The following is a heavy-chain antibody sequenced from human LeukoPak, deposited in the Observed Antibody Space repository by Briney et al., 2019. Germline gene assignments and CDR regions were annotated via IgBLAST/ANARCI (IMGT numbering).Heavy chain of an antibody. D-gene: IGHD3-9*01. CDR1: GYTFTSYY. J-gene: IGHJ6*03. CDR2: INPNAGTT. CDR3: ARGPYYDILTGFPYYYYYMDV. Sequence: RASLKVSCKASGYTFTSYYMHWVRQAPGQGLEWMGIINPNAGTTSYAQKFQGRVTVTRDTSTSTAYMELRSLRSDDTAVYYCARGPYYDILTGFPYYYYYMDVWGKGTTVTVSS. V-gene: IGHV1-46*01.